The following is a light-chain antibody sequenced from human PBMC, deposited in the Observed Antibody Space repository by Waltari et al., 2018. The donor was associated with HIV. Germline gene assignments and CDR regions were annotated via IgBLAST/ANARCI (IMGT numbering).Light chain of an antibody. CDR3: ATWDHELDSWV. J-gene: IGLJ3*02. Sequence: QSVLTQPPSAPGTPGQRILLSCSGSSSNIGSDAVYWYQQLPGTAPKLLIFTRNQRPAGGLDRFSASKSGTSAALAIRGRQSDDEADYDCATWDHELDSWVFGGGTKLTVL. CDR2: TRN. CDR1: SSNIGSDA. V-gene: IGLV1-44*01.